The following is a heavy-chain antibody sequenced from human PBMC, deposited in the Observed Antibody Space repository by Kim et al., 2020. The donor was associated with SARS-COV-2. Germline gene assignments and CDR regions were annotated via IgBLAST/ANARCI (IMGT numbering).Heavy chain of an antibody. Sequence: SETLSLTCAVSGGSISSSNWWSWVRQPPGKGLEWIGEIYHSGSTNYNPSLKSRVTISVDKSKNQFSLKLSSVTAADTAVYYCARDQWLAIKTNYYYYGMDVWGQGTTVTVSS. J-gene: IGHJ6*02. V-gene: IGHV4-4*02. CDR2: IYHSGST. CDR1: GGSISSSNW. CDR3: ARDQWLAIKTNYYYYGMDV. D-gene: IGHD6-19*01.